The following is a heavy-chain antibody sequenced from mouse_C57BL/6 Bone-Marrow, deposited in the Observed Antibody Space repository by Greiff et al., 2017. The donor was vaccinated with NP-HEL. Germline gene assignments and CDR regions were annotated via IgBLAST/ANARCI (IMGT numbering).Heavy chain of an antibody. CDR1: GFTFSSYA. J-gene: IGHJ4*01. CDR2: ISAGGSYT. Sequence: EVMLVESGGGLVKPGGSLKLSCAASGFTFSSYAMSWVRQTPEKRLEWVATISAGGSYTYYPDNVKGRFTISRDNAKNNLYLQMSHLKSEDTAMYYCARDHSYYAMDYWGQGTSVTVSS. V-gene: IGHV5-4*01. CDR3: ARDHSYYAMDY.